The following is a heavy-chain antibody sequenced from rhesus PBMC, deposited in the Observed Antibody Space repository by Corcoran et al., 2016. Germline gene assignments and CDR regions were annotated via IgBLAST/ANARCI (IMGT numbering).Heavy chain of an antibody. CDR3: AYGDEFITPTV. V-gene: IGHV4-76*01. CDR2: LYGRRGDT. J-gene: IGHJ5-1*01. D-gene: IGHD2-27*01. CDR1: GGSVSGGAD. Sequence: QLQLQESGQGLVKPSETLSPTCAVSGGSVSGGADWSWVRQPPGKGLGWIGYLYGRRGDTYYNPSLNNRISISRDTSRNQFSLRLDSVTAADTAMYFCAYGDEFITPTVWGPGVLVTVSA.